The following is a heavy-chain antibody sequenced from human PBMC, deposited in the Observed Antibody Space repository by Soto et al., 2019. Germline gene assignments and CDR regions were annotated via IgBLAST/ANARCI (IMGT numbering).Heavy chain of an antibody. Sequence: QVQLQESGPGLVKPSETLSLTCTVSSGTIDSYYWTWIRQPPGKGLEWIGYVYYTGTTTYSPSLKRRVTISVDTSRNQISLKLSSVPAADTAFYYCARLGGYYQSLDTWGQGTLVTVSS. V-gene: IGHV4-59*08. CDR2: VYYTGTT. CDR1: SGTIDSYY. J-gene: IGHJ5*02. D-gene: IGHD3-22*01. CDR3: ARLGGYYQSLDT.